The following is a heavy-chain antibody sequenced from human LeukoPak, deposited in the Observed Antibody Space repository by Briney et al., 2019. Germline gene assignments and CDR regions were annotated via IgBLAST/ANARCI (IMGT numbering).Heavy chain of an antibody. CDR2: ISSSGGST. D-gene: IGHD6-19*01. CDR1: GLTFSSYA. CDR3: AKRPVVGDYYFDY. J-gene: IGHJ4*02. Sequence: GGSLRLSCAASGLTFSSYAMSWVRQAPGKGLECVSGISSSGGSTYYADSVKGRFTISRDNSKTTLYLQMNSLRAEDTAVYYCAKRPVVGDYYFDYWGQGTLVTVSS. V-gene: IGHV3-23*01.